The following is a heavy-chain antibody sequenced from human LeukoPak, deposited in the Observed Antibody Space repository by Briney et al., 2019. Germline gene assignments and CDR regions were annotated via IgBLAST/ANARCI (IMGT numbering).Heavy chain of an antibody. D-gene: IGHD2-2*01. V-gene: IGHV3-30*18. J-gene: IGHJ3*02. Sequence: GGSLRLSCAASGFTFSTYGMHWVRQAPGKGLEWVTVMSHDGNDIYYADSVKGRFTISRDNSRNTLYLQMNSLRAEDTAVYYCAKDRGSSTRDGAFDIWGQGTMVTVSS. CDR1: GFTFSTYG. CDR2: MSHDGNDI. CDR3: AKDRGSSTRDGAFDI.